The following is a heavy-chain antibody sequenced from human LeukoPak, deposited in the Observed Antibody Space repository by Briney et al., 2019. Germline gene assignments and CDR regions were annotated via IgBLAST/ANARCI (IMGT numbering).Heavy chain of an antibody. J-gene: IGHJ5*02. CDR2: FDPEDGET. D-gene: IGHD3-10*01. CDR1: GYTLTELS. Sequence: ASVKVSCKVSGYTLTELSMHWVRQAPGKGGEWMGGFDPEDGETIYAQKFQGRVTMTEDTSTDTAYMELSSLRSEDTAVYYCAWFGEFPNNWFDPWGQGTLVTVSS. CDR3: AWFGEFPNNWFDP. V-gene: IGHV1-24*01.